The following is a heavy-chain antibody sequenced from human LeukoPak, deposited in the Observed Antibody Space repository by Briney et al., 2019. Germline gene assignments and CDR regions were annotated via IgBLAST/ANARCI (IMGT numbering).Heavy chain of an antibody. J-gene: IGHJ4*02. V-gene: IGHV4-34*01. CDR2: INHSGST. D-gene: IGHD3-10*01. CDR3: ARRGRGRPMDY. CDR1: GGSSSGYY. Sequence: SETLSLTCAVYGGSSSGYYWSWIRQPPGKGLEWIGEINHSGSTNYNPSLKSRVTISVDTSKNQFSLKLSSVTAADTAVYYCARRGRGRPMDYWGQGTLVTVSS.